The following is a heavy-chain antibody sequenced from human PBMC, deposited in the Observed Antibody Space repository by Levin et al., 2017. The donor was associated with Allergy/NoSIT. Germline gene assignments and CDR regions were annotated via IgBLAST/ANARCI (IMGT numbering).Heavy chain of an antibody. CDR2: IWYDGTNK. J-gene: IGHJ6*03. D-gene: IGHD3-22*01. CDR3: ARGDYYDSTPFYQKRQYYYYFMDV. Sequence: PGGSLRLSCPASGFIFSSYAMHWVRQAPGKGLEWVAVIWYDGTNKYYADSVKGRFTISRDNPKNTLYLQMNSLRAEDTAVYYCARGDYYDSTPFYQKRQYYYYFMDVWGKGTTVTVSS. CDR1: GFIFSSYA. V-gene: IGHV3-33*01.